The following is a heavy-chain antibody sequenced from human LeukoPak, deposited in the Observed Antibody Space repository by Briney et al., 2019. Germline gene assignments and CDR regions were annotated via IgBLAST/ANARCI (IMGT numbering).Heavy chain of an antibody. CDR2: ISSSSSYI. CDR3: ARDGDCSGGSCYRFSDYYYGMDV. J-gene: IGHJ6*02. D-gene: IGHD2-15*01. CDR1: GFTFSSYS. Sequence: GGSLRLSCAASGFTFSSYSMNWVRQAPGKGLEWVSSISSSSSYIYYADSVKGRFTISRDNAKNSLYLQMSSLRAEDTAVYYCARDGDCSGGSCYRFSDYYYGMDVWGQGTTVTVSS. V-gene: IGHV3-21*01.